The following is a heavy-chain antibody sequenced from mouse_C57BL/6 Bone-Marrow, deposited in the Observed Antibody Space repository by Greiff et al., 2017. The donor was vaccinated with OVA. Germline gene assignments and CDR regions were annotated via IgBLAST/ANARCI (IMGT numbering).Heavy chain of an antibody. D-gene: IGHD1-1*01. J-gene: IGHJ1*03. V-gene: IGHV5-6*01. CDR1: GFTFSSYG. CDR2: ISSGGSYT. Sequence: EVQGVESGGDLVKPGGSLKLSCAASGFTFSSYGMSWVRQTPDKRLEWVATISSGGSYTYYPDSVKGRFTISRDNAKNTLYLQMSSLKSEDTAMYYCARNFPIYYYGSSYDWYFDVWGTGTTVTVSS. CDR3: ARNFPIYYYGSSYDWYFDV.